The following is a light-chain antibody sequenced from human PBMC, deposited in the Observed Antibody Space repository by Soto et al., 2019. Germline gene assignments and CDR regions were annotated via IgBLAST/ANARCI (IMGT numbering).Light chain of an antibody. J-gene: IGKJ4*01. Sequence: DIQMTQSPSTLSATAGDRVTITCRASQSISAWLAWYQQKPGKAPKLLIYDASNLQSGVPSRFSGSGSGTDFTLTISSLQPEDFATYFCKQSSAFPLTFGGGTKVDIK. CDR3: KQSSAFPLT. V-gene: IGKV1-5*01. CDR2: DAS. CDR1: QSISAW.